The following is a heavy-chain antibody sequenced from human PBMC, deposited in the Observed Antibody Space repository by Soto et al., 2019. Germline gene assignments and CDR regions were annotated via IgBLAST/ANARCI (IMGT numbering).Heavy chain of an antibody. Sequence: ASVKASCKASGYTFTSYGISWVRQAPGQGLEWMGWISAYNGNTNYAQKLQGRVTMTTDTSTSTAYMELRSLRSDDTAVYYCARVHLLYRSITMRVVANPQFPDYFDYWGQGTLVTVSS. CDR1: GYTFTSYG. J-gene: IGHJ4*02. D-gene: IGHD3-22*01. CDR2: ISAYNGNT. CDR3: ARVHLLYRSITMRVVANPQFPDYFDY. V-gene: IGHV1-18*01.